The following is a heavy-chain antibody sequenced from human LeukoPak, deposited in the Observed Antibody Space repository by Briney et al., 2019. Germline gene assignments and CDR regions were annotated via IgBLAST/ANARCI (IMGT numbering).Heavy chain of an antibody. Sequence: GGSLRLSCAASGFTFSSYGMHWVRQAPGKGLEWVAFIRYDGSNKYYADSVKGRFTISRDNSKNTLYLQMHNLRADDTAVYSCAKGFGYAGYSIDYWGQGTLVTVSS. CDR2: IRYDGSNK. V-gene: IGHV3-30*02. CDR3: AKGFGYAGYSIDY. D-gene: IGHD3-9*01. CDR1: GFTFSSYG. J-gene: IGHJ4*02.